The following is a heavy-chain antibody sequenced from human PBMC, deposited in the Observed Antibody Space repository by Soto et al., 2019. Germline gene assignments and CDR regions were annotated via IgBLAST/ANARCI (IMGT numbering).Heavy chain of an antibody. Sequence: QVQLVQSGAEVKKPGASVKVSCKASGYTFTSYYMHWVRQAPGQGLEWMGIINPSGGSTSYAQKFQGRVTMTRDTSTSTVYMELSSLRSEDTAVYYCARDPIWGPTYYYYMDVWDKGTTVTVSS. CDR1: GYTFTSYY. J-gene: IGHJ6*03. V-gene: IGHV1-46*03. D-gene: IGHD3-16*01. CDR3: ARDPIWGPTYYYYMDV. CDR2: INPSGGST.